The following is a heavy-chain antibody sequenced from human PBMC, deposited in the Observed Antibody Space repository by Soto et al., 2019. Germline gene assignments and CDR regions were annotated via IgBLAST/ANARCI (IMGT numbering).Heavy chain of an antibody. CDR3: ARDAEYCTNGVCYTSWFDP. CDR2: IWYDGSNK. CDR1: GFTFSSYG. J-gene: IGHJ5*02. D-gene: IGHD2-8*01. Sequence: QVQLVESGGGVVQPGRSLRLSCAASGFTFSSYGMHWVRQAPGKGLEWVAVIWYDGSNKYYADSVKGRFTISRDNSKNTLYLQMNGLRAEQTAVYYCARDAEYCTNGVCYTSWFDPWGQGTLVTVSS. V-gene: IGHV3-33*01.